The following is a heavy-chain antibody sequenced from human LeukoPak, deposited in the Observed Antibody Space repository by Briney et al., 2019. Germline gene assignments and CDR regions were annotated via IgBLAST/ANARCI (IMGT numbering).Heavy chain of an antibody. J-gene: IGHJ5*02. D-gene: IGHD6-13*01. Sequence: GGSLRLSCAASGFTFSSYALSWVRQAPGKGLEWVSAISGSGGSTYYADPVKGRFTISRDNSKNTLYLQMNSLRAEDTAVYYCANPLWQQPEHNWFDPWGQGTLVTVSS. CDR2: ISGSGGST. V-gene: IGHV3-23*01. CDR3: ANPLWQQPEHNWFDP. CDR1: GFTFSSYA.